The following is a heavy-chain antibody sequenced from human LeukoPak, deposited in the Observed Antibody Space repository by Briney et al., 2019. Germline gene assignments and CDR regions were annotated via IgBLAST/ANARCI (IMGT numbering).Heavy chain of an antibody. Sequence: ASVKVSCKASGYTFTGYYMHWVRQAPGQGLEWMGWINPNSGGTNYAQKFQGRVTMTRDTSISTAYMELSRLRSDDTAVYYCARDSGLGPTWHPFDHWGQGTPATVSS. CDR2: INPNSGGT. J-gene: IGHJ4*02. V-gene: IGHV1-2*02. D-gene: IGHD1-26*01. CDR3: ARDSGLGPTWHPFDH. CDR1: GYTFTGYY.